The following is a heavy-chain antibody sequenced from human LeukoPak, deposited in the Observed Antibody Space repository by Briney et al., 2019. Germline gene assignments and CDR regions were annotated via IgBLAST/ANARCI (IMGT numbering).Heavy chain of an antibody. V-gene: IGHV1-2*02. CDR2: INPNSGGT. CDR3: ARDTGDEVGATVDY. Sequence: ASVKVSCKASGYTFTGYYMHWVRQAPGQGLEWMGWINPNSGGTNYAQKFQGRVTMTRDTSISTPYMELSRLRSDDTAVYYCARDTGDEVGATVDYWGQGTLVTVSS. CDR1: GYTFTGYY. J-gene: IGHJ4*02. D-gene: IGHD1-26*01.